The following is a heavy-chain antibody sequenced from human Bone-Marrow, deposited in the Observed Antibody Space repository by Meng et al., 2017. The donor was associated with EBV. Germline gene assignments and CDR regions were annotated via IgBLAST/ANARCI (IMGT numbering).Heavy chain of an antibody. V-gene: IGHV1-69*01. CDR2: LIPLSDAP. CDR1: GGTFRSDA. Sequence: QGRGVQSGAEVKKPGSSVKVSCKTSGGTFRSDAISWVRQAPGQGLEWMGGLIPLSDAPHYAQKFQGRVTITADESTSTHYLDLSGLRSEDTAVYYCASESGRGFTPDYWGQGTLVTVSS. CDR3: ASESGRGFTPDY. J-gene: IGHJ4*02. D-gene: IGHD3-10*01.